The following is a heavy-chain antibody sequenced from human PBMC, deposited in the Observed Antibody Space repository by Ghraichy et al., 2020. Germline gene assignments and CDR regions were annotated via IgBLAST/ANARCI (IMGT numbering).Heavy chain of an antibody. CDR2: INPSGGST. CDR1: GYTFTSYY. CDR3: ARDELGDIVATIRGNAFDI. D-gene: IGHD5-12*01. V-gene: IGHV1-46*01. J-gene: IGHJ3*02. Sequence: ASVKVSCKASGYTFTSYYMHWVRQAPGQGLEWMGIINPSGGSTSYAQKFQGRVTMTRDTSTSTVYMELSSLRSEDTAVYYCARDELGDIVATIRGNAFDIWGQGTMVTVSS.